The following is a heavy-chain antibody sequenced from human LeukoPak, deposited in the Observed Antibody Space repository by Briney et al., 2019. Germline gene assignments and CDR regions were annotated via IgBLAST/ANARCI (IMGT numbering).Heavy chain of an antibody. J-gene: IGHJ4*02. CDR1: GGTFSSYA. Sequence: SVKVSCKASGGTFSSYAISWVRQAPGQGLEWMGRIIPIFGTANYAQKFQGRVTITTVESTSTAYMELSSLRSEDTAVYYCARDLPYSSGSGYWGQGTLVTVSS. D-gene: IGHD6-19*01. V-gene: IGHV1-69*05. CDR2: IIPIFGTA. CDR3: ARDLPYSSGSGY.